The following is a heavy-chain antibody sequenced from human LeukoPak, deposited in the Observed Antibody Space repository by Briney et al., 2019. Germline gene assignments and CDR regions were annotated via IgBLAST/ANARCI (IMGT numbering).Heavy chain of an antibody. CDR2: IYWDDDK. CDR1: GFSLSTSGVG. J-gene: IGHJ1*01. V-gene: IGHV2-5*02. CDR3: VHDIPGGEGFQH. Sequence: SGPTLVKPTQTLTLTCTFSGFSLSTSGVGVGWIRQSPGKALEWLALIYWDDDKRYSPSLKSRLTITKDTSKNQVVLTMTNMDPVDTATYYCVHDIPGGEGFQHWGQGTLVTVSS. D-gene: IGHD3-16*01.